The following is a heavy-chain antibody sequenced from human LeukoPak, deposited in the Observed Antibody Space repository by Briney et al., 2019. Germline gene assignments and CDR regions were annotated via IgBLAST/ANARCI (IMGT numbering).Heavy chain of an antibody. J-gene: IGHJ4*02. CDR3: TTLDD. CDR2: IKSKIGGGTT. V-gene: IGHV3-15*01. CDR1: GSTFSNAW. Sequence: PGGSLRLSCEASGSTFSNAWMSWVRQAPGKGLEWLGRIKSKIGGGTTDYAVPVKGRFTISRDDSKNTLYLQMNSLKTEDTAVYYCTTLDDWGQGTLVTVSS.